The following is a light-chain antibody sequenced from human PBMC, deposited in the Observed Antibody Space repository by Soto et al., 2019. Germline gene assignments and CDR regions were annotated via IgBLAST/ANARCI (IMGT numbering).Light chain of an antibody. CDR1: QDISNY. J-gene: IGKJ5*01. CDR3: QQYDNLPIT. CDR2: DAS. V-gene: IGKV1-33*01. Sequence: DIQMTQSPSSLSASVGDRVTITCQASQDISNYLNWYQQKPGKAPKLLIYDASNSETGVPSRFSGSGSGTDFTVTISSLQPEDIATYYCQQYDNLPITFGQGTRLEIK.